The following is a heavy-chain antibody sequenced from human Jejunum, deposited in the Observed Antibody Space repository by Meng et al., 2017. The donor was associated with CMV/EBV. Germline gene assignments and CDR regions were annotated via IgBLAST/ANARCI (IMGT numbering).Heavy chain of an antibody. V-gene: IGHV1-69*06. J-gene: IGHJ4*02. CDR1: GGPLISCV. CDR2: IIPLLGST. CDR3: ARDFGVPASAIDY. D-gene: IGHD2-2*01. Sequence: SGGPLISCVFTWVRQAPGHGLEWMGEIIPLLGSTTYEQKFQGGVTITADKSTNTVYMDLRSLTSESTAVYFCARDFGVPASAIDYWGRGTRVTVSS.